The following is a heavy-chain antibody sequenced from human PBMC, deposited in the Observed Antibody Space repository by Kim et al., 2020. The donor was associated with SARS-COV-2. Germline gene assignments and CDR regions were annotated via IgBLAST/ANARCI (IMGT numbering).Heavy chain of an antibody. D-gene: IGHD5-18*01. CDR1: GFTFSDHY. J-gene: IGHJ6*02. Sequence: GGSLRLSCAASGFTFSDHYMYWVRQAPGKGLEWVGRTRNKANSYTTEYAASVKGRFTISRDDSKNSLYLQMNSLKTEDTAVYYCARGYSYGYPYYYGMDVWGQGTTVTVSS. V-gene: IGHV3-72*01. CDR3: ARGYSYGYPYYYGMDV. CDR2: TRNKANSYTT.